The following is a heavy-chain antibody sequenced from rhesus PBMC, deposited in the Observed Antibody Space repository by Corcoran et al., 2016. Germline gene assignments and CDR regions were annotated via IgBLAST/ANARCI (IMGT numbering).Heavy chain of an antibody. D-gene: IGHD6-31*01. CDR1: GGSISSSY. Sequence: QLQLQESGPGLVKPSETLSVTCAVSGGSISSSYWSWIRQAPGKGLEWIGYIYGSGSSTNYNPSLKSRVTRSVDTSKTQLSLKLSSVTTADTAVYYCARDLTYSSGWYGFDYWGQGVLVTVSS. V-gene: IGHV4-169*02. J-gene: IGHJ4*01. CDR2: IYGSGSST. CDR3: ARDLTYSSGWYGFDY.